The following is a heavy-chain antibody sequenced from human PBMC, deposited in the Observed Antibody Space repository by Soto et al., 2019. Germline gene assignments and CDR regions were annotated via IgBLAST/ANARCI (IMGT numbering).Heavy chain of an antibody. Sequence: QVQLVESVGGVVQPGTSLRLSCAASGFTFSTYGMHWVRQAPGKGLDWVALIWYDGSRTHYAESVKGRFTISRDNSKNTLLLQMNSLRVEDTAVYYCAREQIGVAGSTYDYWGQGTLVTVSS. V-gene: IGHV3-33*01. D-gene: IGHD6-19*01. CDR1: GFTFSTYG. CDR3: AREQIGVAGSTYDY. J-gene: IGHJ4*02. CDR2: IWYDGSRT.